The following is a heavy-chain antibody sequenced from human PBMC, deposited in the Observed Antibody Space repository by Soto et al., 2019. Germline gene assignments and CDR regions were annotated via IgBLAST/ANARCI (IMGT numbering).Heavy chain of an antibody. CDR1: GFTFSNSA. D-gene: IGHD2-21*01. CDR2: ISDSESGGST. J-gene: IGHJ4*02. CDR3: AKVRVGIDVDFDY. V-gene: IGHV3-23*01. Sequence: GGSLRLSCAGSGFTFSNSAMTWVRQATAKGLEWVSTISDSESGGSTFSEDSVKGRFTISRDHSKNTLYLHMSSLRAADTAMYYCAKVRVGIDVDFDYWGQGALVTVCS.